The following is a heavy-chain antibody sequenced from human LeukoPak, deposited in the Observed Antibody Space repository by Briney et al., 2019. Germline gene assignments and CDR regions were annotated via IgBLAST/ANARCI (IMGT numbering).Heavy chain of an antibody. Sequence: GGSLRLSCAASGFTFSSYWMSWVRQAPGKGLEWVANIKQDGSEKYYVDSVKGRFTISRDNAKNSLYLQMNSLRAEDTAVYYCARDLWKSVGSFGYYYGMDVWGQGTTVTVSS. CDR1: GFTFSSYW. J-gene: IGHJ6*02. CDR2: IKQDGSEK. D-gene: IGHD5-18*01. V-gene: IGHV3-7*01. CDR3: ARDLWKSVGSFGYYYGMDV.